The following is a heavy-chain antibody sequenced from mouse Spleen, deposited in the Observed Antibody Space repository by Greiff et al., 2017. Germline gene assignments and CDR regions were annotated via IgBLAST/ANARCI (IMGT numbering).Heavy chain of an antibody. CDR1: GYTFTSYW. Sequence: VQLKQSGTVLARPGASVKMSCKASGYTFTSYWMHWVKQRPGQGLEWIGAIYPGNSDTSYNQKFKGKAKLTAVTSTSTAYMELSSLTNEDSAVYYCTRSKGYDYDGYYAAMDYWGQGTSVTVSS. V-gene: IGHV1-5*01. CDR3: TRSKGYDYDGYYAAMDY. CDR2: IYPGNSDT. J-gene: IGHJ4*01. D-gene: IGHD2-4*01.